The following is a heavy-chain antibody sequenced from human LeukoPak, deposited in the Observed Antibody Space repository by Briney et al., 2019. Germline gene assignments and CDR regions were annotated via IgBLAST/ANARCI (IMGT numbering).Heavy chain of an antibody. Sequence: GESLKISCKGSGSSFPSYWIGWVRQMPGKGLEWMGIIYPGDSDTRYSPSFQGQGTTSVDKSISTSYLQWSSLKASDTAMYYCARRDSSDFDYWGQGTLVTVSS. CDR2: IYPGDSDT. V-gene: IGHV5-51*01. CDR3: ARRDSSDFDY. J-gene: IGHJ4*02. D-gene: IGHD3/OR15-3a*01. CDR1: GSSFPSYW.